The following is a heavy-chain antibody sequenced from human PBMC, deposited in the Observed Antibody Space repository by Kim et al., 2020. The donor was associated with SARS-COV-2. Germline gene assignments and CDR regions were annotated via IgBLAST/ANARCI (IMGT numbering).Heavy chain of an antibody. D-gene: IGHD2-2*01. CDR3: ARVGRYCTSTSCYGSDAFDI. Sequence: SETLSLTCTVSGGSISSYYWSWIRQPPGKGLEWIGYIYYSGSTTYNPSLKSRVTISIDTSKNQFSLNLSSVTAADAAVYYCARVGRYCTSTSCYGSDAFDIWGQGTMVTVSS. J-gene: IGHJ3*02. V-gene: IGHV4-59*01. CDR2: IYYSGST. CDR1: GGSISSYY.